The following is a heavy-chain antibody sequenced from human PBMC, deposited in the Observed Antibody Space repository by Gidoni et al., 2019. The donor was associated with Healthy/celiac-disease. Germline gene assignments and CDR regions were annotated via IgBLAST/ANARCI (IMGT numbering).Heavy chain of an antibody. Sequence: QVQLVESGGGLVKPGGSLRLSCAASGFTFRDYYMCWIRQAPGKGLGWVSYISSSSSYTNYADAVKGRFTISRDNAKNSLYLQMNSLRAEDTAVYYCARGLIAVAGTVFDYWGQGTLVTVSS. D-gene: IGHD6-19*01. CDR2: ISSSSSYT. CDR1: GFTFRDYY. J-gene: IGHJ4*02. CDR3: ARGLIAVAGTVFDY. V-gene: IGHV3-11*06.